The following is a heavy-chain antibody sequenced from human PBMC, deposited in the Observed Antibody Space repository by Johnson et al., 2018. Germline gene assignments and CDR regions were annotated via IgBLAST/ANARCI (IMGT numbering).Heavy chain of an antibody. CDR1: GYTFTSYD. D-gene: IGHD1-26*01. J-gene: IGHJ6*02. V-gene: IGHV1-8*01. CDR3: ASGPSGAANYYGMDV. Sequence: QVQLVQSGAEVKKPGASVKVSCKASGYTFTSYDINWVRQATGQGLEWMGWMNPNSGNTGFAQKFQGRVTMTRNTSISTAYMELSSLRAEDTAVYYCASGPSGAANYYGMDVWGQGTTVTVSS. CDR2: MNPNSGNT.